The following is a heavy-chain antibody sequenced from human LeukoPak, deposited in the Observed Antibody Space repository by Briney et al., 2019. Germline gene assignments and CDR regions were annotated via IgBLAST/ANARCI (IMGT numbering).Heavy chain of an antibody. CDR2: ISTYNGDT. CDR1: GYTFTSYG. J-gene: IGHJ3*02. CDR3: ASPYYYERGPAGDAFDI. D-gene: IGHD3-22*01. Sequence: ASVKVSCKASGYTFTSYGISWARQAPGQGLEWMGWISTYNGDTNYAQKLQGRVTMTTDTSTSTAYMELRSLRSDDTAVYYCASPYYYERGPAGDAFDIWGQGTMVTVSS. V-gene: IGHV1-18*01.